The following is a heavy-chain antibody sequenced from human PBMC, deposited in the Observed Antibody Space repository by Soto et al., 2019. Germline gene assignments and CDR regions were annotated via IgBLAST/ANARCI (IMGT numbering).Heavy chain of an antibody. D-gene: IGHD6-19*01. Sequence: EVQLVESGGGLVQPGRSLRLSCAASGFTFDDYAMHWVRQAPGKGLEWVSGISWNSGSIGYADSVKGRFTISRDNAKNSLYLQMNSLRAEDTALYYCAKVAVAGTEYFQHWGQGTVVTVSS. CDR1: GFTFDDYA. V-gene: IGHV3-9*01. J-gene: IGHJ1*01. CDR3: AKVAVAGTEYFQH. CDR2: ISWNSGSI.